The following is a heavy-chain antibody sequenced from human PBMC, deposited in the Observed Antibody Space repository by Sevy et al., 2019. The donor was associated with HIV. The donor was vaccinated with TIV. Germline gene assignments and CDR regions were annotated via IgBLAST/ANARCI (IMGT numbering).Heavy chain of an antibody. D-gene: IGHD6-19*01. Sequence: ASVKVSCKASGGTFSSYAISWVRQAPGQGLEWMGGINPIFGTANYAQKFQGRVTITADESTSTAYMELSSLRSEDTAVYYCARAKWRDDYSSGWYAGYYGMDVWGQGTTVTVSS. V-gene: IGHV1-69*13. CDR2: INPIFGTA. J-gene: IGHJ6*02. CDR3: ARAKWRDDYSSGWYAGYYGMDV. CDR1: GGTFSSYA.